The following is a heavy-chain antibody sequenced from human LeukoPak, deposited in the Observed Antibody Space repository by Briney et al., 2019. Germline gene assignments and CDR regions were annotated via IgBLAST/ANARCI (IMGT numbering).Heavy chain of an antibody. Sequence: PGRSLRLSCAASGFTFDDYAMHWVRQAPGKGLEWVSGISWNSGSIGYADSVKGRFTISRDNAKNSLYLQMNSLRAEDTALYYCAKDILYDSSGYYGAFDYWGQGTLVTVSS. V-gene: IGHV3-9*01. J-gene: IGHJ4*02. D-gene: IGHD3-22*01. CDR1: GFTFDDYA. CDR2: ISWNSGSI. CDR3: AKDILYDSSGYYGAFDY.